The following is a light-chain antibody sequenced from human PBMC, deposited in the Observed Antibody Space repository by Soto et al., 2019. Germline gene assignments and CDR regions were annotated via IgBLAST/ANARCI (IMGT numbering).Light chain of an antibody. Sequence: QTVVTQEPSLTVSPGGTVTLTCGSSTGAVTSGHYPYWFQQKPGQAPRTLIYDTSNKHSWTPARFSGYLLGGKAALTLSGAQPEDEAEYFCLLYYGGAPVFGTGTKLTVL. J-gene: IGLJ1*01. CDR3: LLYYGGAPV. CDR1: TGAVTSGHY. CDR2: DTS. V-gene: IGLV7-46*01.